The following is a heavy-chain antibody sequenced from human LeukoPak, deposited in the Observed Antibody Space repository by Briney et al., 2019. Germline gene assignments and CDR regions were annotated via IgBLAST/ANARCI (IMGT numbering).Heavy chain of an antibody. CDR1: GFTFSSYG. J-gene: IGHJ4*02. Sequence: PGRSLRLSCAASGFTFSSYGMHWVRQAPGKGLEWVAVISYDGSNKYYADSVKGRFTISRDNSKNTLYLQMNSLRAEDTAVYYCARHTVGDYLDYWGQGTLVTVSS. V-gene: IGHV3-30*03. CDR2: ISYDGSNK. CDR3: ARHTVGDYLDY. D-gene: IGHD4-17*01.